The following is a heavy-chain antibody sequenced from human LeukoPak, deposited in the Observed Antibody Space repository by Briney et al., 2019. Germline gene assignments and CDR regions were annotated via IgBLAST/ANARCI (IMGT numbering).Heavy chain of an antibody. J-gene: IGHJ6*01. D-gene: IGHD3-3*01. CDR3: ASVTYYDFWSGFAGRYYYGMDG. V-gene: IGHV3-74*01. CDR2: INSDGSST. CDR1: GFTFSSYW. Sequence: GGSLRLSCAASGFTFSSYWMHWVRHAPGKGLVWVSRINSDGSSTSYADSVKGRFTISRDNAKNTLYLQMNSLRAEDTAVYYCASVTYYDFWSGFAGRYYYGMDGWGQGTTVTVSP.